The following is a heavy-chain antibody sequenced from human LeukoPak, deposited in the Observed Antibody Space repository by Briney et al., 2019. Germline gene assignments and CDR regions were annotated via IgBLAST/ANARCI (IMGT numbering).Heavy chain of an antibody. D-gene: IGHD6-19*01. J-gene: IGHJ3*02. CDR3: AGDGAGDAFDI. V-gene: IGHV3-21*01. Sequence: SGGSLRLSCAASGFTFSSYSMNWVRQAPGEGLEWVSSISSSSSYTYYAASVKGRFTISGDNAKNSLYLQMNSLRAEDTAVYYCAGDGAGDAFDIWGQGTMVTVSS. CDR2: ISSSSSYT. CDR1: GFTFSSYS.